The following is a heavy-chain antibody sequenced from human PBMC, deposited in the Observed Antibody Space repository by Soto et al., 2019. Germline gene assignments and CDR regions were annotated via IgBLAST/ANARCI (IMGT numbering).Heavy chain of an antibody. CDR2: INPAGTIT. CDR1: GGPFSLFW. Sequence: MQMVESGGGSVQPGGYLRRYCAASGGPFSLFWMHWVRQTPGKVLVWVSRINPAGTITNYAASVAGLFTLSRDIADSALFLQMNSLSAEGTSLYYCTIDTFGLSHTWGQGTLDTVSS. D-gene: IGHD3-16*01. CDR3: TIDTFGLSHT. J-gene: IGHJ5*02. V-gene: IGHV3-74*01.